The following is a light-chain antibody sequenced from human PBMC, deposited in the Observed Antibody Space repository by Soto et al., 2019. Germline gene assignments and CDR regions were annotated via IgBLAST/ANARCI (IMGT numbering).Light chain of an antibody. CDR2: ENN. CDR1: SSNIGNYD. J-gene: IGLJ2*01. V-gene: IGLV1-51*01. CDR3: GVWDSSLSGGV. Sequence: QSALTQPRSVSAAPGQKVTISCSGSSSNIGNYDVSWYQQLPGTAPKLLIYENNKRPSGIPDRFSGSKSGTSATLGITGLRTGDEAAYYCGVWDSSLSGGVFGGGTKLTVL.